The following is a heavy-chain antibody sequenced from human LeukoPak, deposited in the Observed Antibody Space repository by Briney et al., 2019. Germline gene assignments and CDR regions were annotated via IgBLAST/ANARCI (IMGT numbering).Heavy chain of an antibody. D-gene: IGHD2-21*01. CDR3: AYVDSSAYFRF. J-gene: IGHJ4*02. CDR2: TSSGGTV. V-gene: IGHV3-53*01. Sequence: GGSLRLSCAASGFTFSSYSMNWVRQAPGKGLEWVSVTSSGGTVYFADSVKGRFTLSTDSSKNTLYLQMNALRVEDTALYYCAYVDSSAYFRFWGQGTLVTVSS. CDR1: GFTFSSYS.